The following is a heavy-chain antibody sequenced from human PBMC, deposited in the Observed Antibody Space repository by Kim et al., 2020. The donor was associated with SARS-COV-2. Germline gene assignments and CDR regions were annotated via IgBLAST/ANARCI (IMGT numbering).Heavy chain of an antibody. Sequence: ASVKVSCKASGYTFTSYAMNWVRQAPGQGLEWMGWINTNTGNPTYAQGFTGRFVFSLDTSVSTAYLQISSLKAEDTAVYYCARDGWYYYDSSGRRPRYYYYGMDVWGQGTTVTVSS. CDR3: ARDGWYYYDSSGRRPRYYYYGMDV. CDR1: GYTFTSYA. V-gene: IGHV7-4-1*02. D-gene: IGHD3-22*01. CDR2: INTNTGNP. J-gene: IGHJ6*02.